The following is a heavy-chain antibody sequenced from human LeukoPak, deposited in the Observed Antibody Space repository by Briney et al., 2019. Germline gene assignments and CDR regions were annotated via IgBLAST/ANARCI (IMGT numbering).Heavy chain of an antibody. V-gene: IGHV1-18*01. CDR2: ISAYNGNT. Sequence: GASVKVSCKASGYTFTSYGISWVRQAPGQGLEWMGWISAYNGNTNYAQKLQGRVTMTTDTSTSTAYMELRSLRSDDTAVYYRARDRWYYDFWSGYHQYYFDYWGQGTLVTVSS. CDR3: ARDRWYYDFWSGYHQYYFDY. J-gene: IGHJ4*02. D-gene: IGHD3-3*01. CDR1: GYTFTSYG.